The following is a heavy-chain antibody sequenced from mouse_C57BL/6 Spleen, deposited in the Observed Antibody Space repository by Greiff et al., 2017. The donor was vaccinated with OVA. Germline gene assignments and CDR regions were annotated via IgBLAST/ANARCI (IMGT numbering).Heavy chain of an antibody. CDR2: INPSTGGT. J-gene: IGHJ3*01. CDR3: ARSTGTGFAY. V-gene: IGHV1-42*01. CDR1: GYSFTGYY. D-gene: IGHD4-1*02. Sequence: VQLQQSGPELVKPGASVKISCKASGYSFTGYYMNWVKQSPEKSLEWIGEINPSTGGTTYNQKFKAKATLTVDKSSSTAYMQLKSLTSEDSAVYYCARSTGTGFAYWSQGTLVTVSA.